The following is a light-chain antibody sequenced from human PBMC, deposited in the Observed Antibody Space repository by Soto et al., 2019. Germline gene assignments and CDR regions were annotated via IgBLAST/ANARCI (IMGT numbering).Light chain of an antibody. Sequence: QSVLTQSPSASASLGASVKLTCTLSSGHSNYAIAWHQQQPEKGPRYLMSVNSDGSHTKGDGIPDRFSGSSSGAERYLTISSLQSEDEADYYCQTWGAGWVFGGGTKVTVL. CDR1: SGHSNYA. J-gene: IGLJ3*02. CDR2: VNSDGSH. CDR3: QTWGAGWV. V-gene: IGLV4-69*01.